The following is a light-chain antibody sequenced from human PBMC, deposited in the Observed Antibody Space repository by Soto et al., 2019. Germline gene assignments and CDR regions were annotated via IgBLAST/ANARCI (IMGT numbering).Light chain of an antibody. Sequence: DIQMTQSPSSLSASVGDRVTISCRASQTISSYLNWYQQTPGQAPKLLIHAASSLQSGVPSRFSGSGSGTDFTLTISSLQPEDFATYYCQQSYSTPLTFGGGTKVEIK. CDR1: QTISSY. V-gene: IGKV1-39*01. CDR2: AAS. CDR3: QQSYSTPLT. J-gene: IGKJ4*01.